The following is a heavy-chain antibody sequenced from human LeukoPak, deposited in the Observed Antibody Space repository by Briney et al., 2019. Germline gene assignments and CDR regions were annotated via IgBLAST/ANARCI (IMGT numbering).Heavy chain of an antibody. V-gene: IGHV3-49*04. CDR3: SRFYSSGWASGAFDI. D-gene: IGHD3-22*01. Sequence: GGSLRLSCTTSGFTFSDYAVSWVRQAPGKGLDWIGFIRNKANGGTTECAASVKGRFTISRDDSKTIAHLQMSSLKTEDTAVYYCSRFYSSGWASGAFDIWGQGTIVTVSS. CDR1: GFTFSDYA. J-gene: IGHJ3*02. CDR2: IRNKANGGTT.